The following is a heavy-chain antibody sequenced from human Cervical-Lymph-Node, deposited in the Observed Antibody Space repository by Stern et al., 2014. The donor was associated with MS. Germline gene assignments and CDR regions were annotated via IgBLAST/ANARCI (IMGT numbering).Heavy chain of an antibody. Sequence: QDQLVQSGAEVKKPGSSVNVSCKDSGGTFISSYAITWMRQAPGQGLEWMGRIIPILGLPNYAQKFQGRVTFTADTSTSTTYMELSSLTSEDTAVYYCARGVVSNRAAATQHNLFDPWGQGTLVTVSS. CDR3: ARGVVSNRAAATQHNLFDP. D-gene: IGHD2-15*01. CDR1: GGTFISSYA. J-gene: IGHJ5*02. V-gene: IGHV1-69*04. CDR2: IIPILGLP.